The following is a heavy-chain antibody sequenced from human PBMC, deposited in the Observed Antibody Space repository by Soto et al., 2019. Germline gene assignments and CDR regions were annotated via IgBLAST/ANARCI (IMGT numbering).Heavy chain of an antibody. CDR3: VGGWHGFDP. Sequence: QVQLQESGPGLVKPSETLSLTCTVSGGSISSYYWSWIRQPPGKGLEWIGYIYYSGSTNYNPSLTSRVTISVDTSKNQFSLKLSSVTAADTAVYYCVGGWHGFDPWGQGTLVTVSS. J-gene: IGHJ5*02. V-gene: IGHV4-59*08. CDR2: IYYSGST. D-gene: IGHD3-16*01. CDR1: GGSISSYY.